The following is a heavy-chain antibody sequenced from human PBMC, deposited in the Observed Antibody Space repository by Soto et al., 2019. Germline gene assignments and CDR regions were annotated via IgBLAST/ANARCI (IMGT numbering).Heavy chain of an antibody. CDR2: LSAYNGNT. CDR3: ARDLCFFRGCYSSFRWFDP. D-gene: IGHD2-21*02. J-gene: IGHJ5*02. Sequence: QVQLVQSGAEVKKPGASVKVSCKASGYTFTSYGISWVRQAPGQGLEWMGWLSAYNGNTNYAQKVQGRVTMTTETSASTAYMDLGSLRSDDTAVYYCARDLCFFRGCYSSFRWFDPWGQGTLVTVSS. V-gene: IGHV1-18*04. CDR1: GYTFTSYG.